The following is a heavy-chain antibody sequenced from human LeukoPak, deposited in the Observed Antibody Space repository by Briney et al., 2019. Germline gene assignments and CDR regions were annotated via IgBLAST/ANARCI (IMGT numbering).Heavy chain of an antibody. Sequence: PGGSLRLSCAASGFPFSSYAMSWVRQAPGKGLEWVSAISGSGGSTYYADSVKGRFTISRDNSKNTLYLQMNSLRAEDTAVYYCAKDWGSAMVREVYYFDYWGQGPLVTVSS. CDR2: ISGSGGST. D-gene: IGHD5-18*01. J-gene: IGHJ4*02. V-gene: IGHV3-23*01. CDR1: GFPFSSYA. CDR3: AKDWGSAMVREVYYFDY.